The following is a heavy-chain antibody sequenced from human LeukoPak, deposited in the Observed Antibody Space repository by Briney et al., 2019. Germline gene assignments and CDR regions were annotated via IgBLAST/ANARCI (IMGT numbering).Heavy chain of an antibody. V-gene: IGHV3-30*04. CDR3: ARDEEGGSYPLDY. CDR1: GFTFSSYA. D-gene: IGHD1-26*01. Sequence: GGSLRLSCAASGFTFSSYAMHWVRQAPGKGLEWVAVISYDGSNKYYADSVKGRFTISRDNAKNSLYLQMNSLRAEDTALYYCARDEEGGSYPLDYWGQGTLVTVSS. J-gene: IGHJ4*02. CDR2: ISYDGSNK.